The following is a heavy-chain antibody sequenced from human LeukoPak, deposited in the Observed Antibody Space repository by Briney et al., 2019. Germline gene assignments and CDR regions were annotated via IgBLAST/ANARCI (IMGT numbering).Heavy chain of an antibody. D-gene: IGHD2-2*01. Sequence: SQTLSLTCAISGDSVSSNSVTWNWIRQSPSRGLEWPGRTYYRSTWYNDYAVSVRGRITVNPDTSKNQFSLHLNSVTPEDTAVYYCARRLTQYDCFDPWGQGILVTVSS. CDR1: GDSVSSNSVT. CDR2: TYYRSTWYN. V-gene: IGHV6-1*01. CDR3: ARRLTQYDCFDP. J-gene: IGHJ5*02.